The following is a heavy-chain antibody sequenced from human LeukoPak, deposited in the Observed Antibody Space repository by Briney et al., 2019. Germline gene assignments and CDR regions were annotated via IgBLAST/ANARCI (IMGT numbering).Heavy chain of an antibody. CDR2: INQRGVT. Sequence: PSETLSLTCTVSGGSIFTYYWSWIRQPPGKGLEWIGEINQRGVTTYNPSLKSRVTISVDTSKNQFSLKLSSVTAADTAVYYCARSEGDYFDYWGQGTLVTVSS. V-gene: IGHV4-59*08. CDR3: ARSEGDYFDY. CDR1: GGSIFTYY. J-gene: IGHJ4*02. D-gene: IGHD3-16*01.